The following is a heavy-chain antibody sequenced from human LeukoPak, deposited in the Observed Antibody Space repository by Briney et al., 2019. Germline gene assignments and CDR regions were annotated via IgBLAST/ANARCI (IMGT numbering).Heavy chain of an antibody. J-gene: IGHJ4*02. CDR2: INHSGST. CDR3: ARGQWLPVFDF. D-gene: IGHD3-22*01. CDR1: GGSFSGYY. Sequence: SETLSLTCAVYGGSFSGYYWSWIRQPPGKGLEWIGEINHSGSTNYNPSLKSRVTISVDTSKNQFSLKLSSVTAADTAVYYCARGQWLPVFDFWGQGALVTVSS. V-gene: IGHV4-34*01.